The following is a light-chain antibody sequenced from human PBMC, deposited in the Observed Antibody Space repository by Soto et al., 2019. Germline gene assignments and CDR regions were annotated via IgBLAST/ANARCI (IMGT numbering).Light chain of an antibody. CDR2: AAS. Sequence: DIQMTQSPSSLSASVGDRVTITCRASQSISSYLNWYQQKPGKAPKVLIYAASSLQSGVPSRFSGSGSGTDFTLTISSLQPEDFATYYCQQSYSTPWTSGQGTKVEIK. V-gene: IGKV1-39*01. CDR1: QSISSY. J-gene: IGKJ1*01. CDR3: QQSYSTPWT.